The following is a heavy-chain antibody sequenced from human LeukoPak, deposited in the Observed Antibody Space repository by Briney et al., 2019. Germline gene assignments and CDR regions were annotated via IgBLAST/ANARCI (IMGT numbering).Heavy chain of an antibody. D-gene: IGHD4-17*01. Sequence: ASVKVSCTASGYTFTSYYMHWVRQAPGQGLEWMGIINPSGGSTSYAQKFQGRVTMTRDTSTSAVYMELSSLRSEDTAVYYCARDKDYGDYESYYFDYWGQGTLVTVSS. CDR2: INPSGGST. CDR1: GYTFTSYY. CDR3: ARDKDYGDYESYYFDY. V-gene: IGHV1-46*01. J-gene: IGHJ4*02.